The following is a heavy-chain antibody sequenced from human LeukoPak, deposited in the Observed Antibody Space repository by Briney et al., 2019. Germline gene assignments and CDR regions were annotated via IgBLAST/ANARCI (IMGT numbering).Heavy chain of an antibody. J-gene: IGHJ4*02. CDR3: ARDAQYDFWSGSTFDY. V-gene: IGHV4-31*03. Sequence: PSQTLSLTCTVSGGSISSGGYYWSWIRQHPGKGLEWIGYIYYSGSTYYNPSLKSRVTISVDTSKNQFSLKLSSVTAADTAVYYCARDAQYDFWSGSTFDYWGQGTLVTVSS. D-gene: IGHD3-3*01. CDR2: IYYSGST. CDR1: GGSISSGGYY.